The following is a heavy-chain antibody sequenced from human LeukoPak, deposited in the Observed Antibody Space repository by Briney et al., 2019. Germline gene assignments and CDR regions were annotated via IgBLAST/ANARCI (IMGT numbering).Heavy chain of an antibody. CDR1: GGSFSGYY. D-gene: IGHD5-18*01. CDR3: ARGPAPVYTPMVYYFDY. CDR2: INHSGST. J-gene: IGHJ4*02. V-gene: IGHV4-34*01. Sequence: SETLSLTCAVYGGSFSGYYWSWIRQPPGKGLEWIGEINHSGSTNYNPSLKSRVTISVDTSKNQFSLKLSSVTAADTAVYYCARGPAPVYTPMVYYFDYWGQGTRVTVSS.